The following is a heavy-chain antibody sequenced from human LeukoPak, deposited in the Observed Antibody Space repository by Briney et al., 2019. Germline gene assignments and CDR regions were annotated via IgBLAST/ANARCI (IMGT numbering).Heavy chain of an antibody. J-gene: IGHJ4*02. CDR1: GFTFSNYW. V-gene: IGHV3-7*01. CDR2: IKKDGREK. CDR3: VRHVTDENDSASRMHLDS. Sequence: PGGSLRLSCAASGFTFSNYWMTWVRQAPGKGLEWVANIKKDGREKHYVDSVKGRFAISRDNARNSLFLQMNSLRAEDTAVYSCVRHVTDENDSASRMHLDSWGQGTLVSVSS. D-gene: IGHD2-15*01.